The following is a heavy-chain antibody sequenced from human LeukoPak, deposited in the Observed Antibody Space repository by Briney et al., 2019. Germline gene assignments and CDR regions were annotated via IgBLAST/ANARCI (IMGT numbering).Heavy chain of an antibody. J-gene: IGHJ6*02. CDR2: ISFDGSNK. CDR1: GFTFSTSP. V-gene: IGHV3-30-3*01. CDR3: ARDSRYGMDV. Sequence: GGSLRLSCAASGFTFSTSPIHWVRQAPGKGLEWVALISFDGSNKYYADSVKGRFTISRDNSKNTLFLEMNSLRGEDTAVYYCARDSRYGMDVWGQGTTVAVSS.